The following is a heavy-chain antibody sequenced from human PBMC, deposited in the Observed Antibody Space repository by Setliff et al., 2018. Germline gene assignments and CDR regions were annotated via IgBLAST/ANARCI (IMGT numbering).Heavy chain of an antibody. CDR2: IYHSGST. Sequence: SETLSLTCAVYGGSFSGYYWGWIRQPPGKGLEWIGSIYHSGSTNYNPSLKSRVTISVDKSKNQFSLKLSSVTAADPAVYYCAREVGNQLLLYGSNWFDPWGQGTLVTVSS. D-gene: IGHD2-2*01. CDR1: GGSFSGYY. V-gene: IGHV4-34*01. J-gene: IGHJ5*02. CDR3: AREVGNQLLLYGSNWFDP.